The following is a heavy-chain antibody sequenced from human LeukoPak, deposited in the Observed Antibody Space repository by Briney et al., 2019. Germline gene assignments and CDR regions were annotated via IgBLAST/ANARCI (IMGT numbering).Heavy chain of an antibody. Sequence: SETLSLTCTVSGCSISTYYWSWIRQPPGKGLEWIGYIYYSGSTNYNPSLKSRVTISVDTSKNQFSLKLSSVTAADTAVYYCARDRVTGSTYWYFDLWGRGTLVTVSS. D-gene: IGHD7-27*01. CDR1: GCSISTYY. V-gene: IGHV4-59*01. CDR3: ARDRVTGSTYWYFDL. CDR2: IYYSGST. J-gene: IGHJ2*01.